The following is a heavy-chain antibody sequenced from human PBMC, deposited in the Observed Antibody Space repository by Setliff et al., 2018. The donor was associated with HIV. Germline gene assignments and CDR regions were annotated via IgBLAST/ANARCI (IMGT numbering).Heavy chain of an antibody. CDR3: ARRNSGWYDAFDI. Sequence: PSETLSLTCAVSGSSISNGYYWGWIRQPPGKGLEWIGSIYHSGSTYYNPSLKSRVTISVDTSKNQFSLKLSSVTAADTAVYHCARRNSGWYDAFDIWGQGTMGTVS. D-gene: IGHD6-19*01. CDR1: GSSISNGYY. J-gene: IGHJ3*02. CDR2: IYHSGST. V-gene: IGHV4-38-2*01.